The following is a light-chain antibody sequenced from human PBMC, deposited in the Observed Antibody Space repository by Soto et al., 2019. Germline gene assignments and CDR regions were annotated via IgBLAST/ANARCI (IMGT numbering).Light chain of an antibody. J-gene: IGLJ2*01. CDR1: NSNMGRNY. V-gene: IGLV1-47*01. CDR2: RND. Sequence: QSVLTQTPSASGTPGQRVTISCSGSNSNMGRNYVYWYQQVPGTAPKLLMYRNDVRPSGVPDRITGSKSCTSASLAISGLRSEDEADYYCAVWDNSLNGVAFGGGTKLTVL. CDR3: AVWDNSLNGVA.